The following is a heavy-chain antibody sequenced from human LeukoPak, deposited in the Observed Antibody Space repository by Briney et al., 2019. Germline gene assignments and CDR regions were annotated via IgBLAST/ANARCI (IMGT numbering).Heavy chain of an antibody. V-gene: IGHV3-11*01. J-gene: IGHJ5*02. CDR1: GFTFSDYY. D-gene: IGHD3-16*01. Sequence: GGSLRLSCAASGFTFSDYYMNWIRQAPGRGLEWVSYISGSGRTIYHADSVKGRFTISRNNAKNSLYLQMNSLRAEDTAVYCARDGTAAWGPFDPWGQGTLVTVSS. CDR3: ARDGTAAWGPFDP. CDR2: ISGSGRTI.